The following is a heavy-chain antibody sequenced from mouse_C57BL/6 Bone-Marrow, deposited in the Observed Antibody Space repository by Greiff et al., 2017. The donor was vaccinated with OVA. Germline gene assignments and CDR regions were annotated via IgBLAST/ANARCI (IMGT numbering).Heavy chain of an antibody. D-gene: IGHD2-4*01. Sequence: VQLQQSGPELVKPGASVKISCKASGYTFTDYYMNWVKQSHGKSLEWIGDINPNNGGTSYNQKFKGKATLTVDKSSSTAYMELRSLTSEDSAVYYCARYDYWALDYWGQGTTLTVSS. CDR3: ARYDYWALDY. V-gene: IGHV1-26*01. CDR1: GYTFTDYY. J-gene: IGHJ2*01. CDR2: INPNNGGT.